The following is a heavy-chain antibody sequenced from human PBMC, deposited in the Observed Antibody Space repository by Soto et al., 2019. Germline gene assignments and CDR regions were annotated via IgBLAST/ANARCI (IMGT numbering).Heavy chain of an antibody. CDR1: GGTFSTSS. CDR2: ILPIFGTA. V-gene: IGHV1-69*14. Sequence: QVQLVQSGAEVKKPGSSVKVSCKASGGTFSTSSINWVRQAPGQRPEWMGNILPIFGTADYAQKFRDRVTITADNSTNTAYMELRSLLSGDTALYYCARGHDYGGNSDAFDIWGQGTVVTVSS. D-gene: IGHD3-16*01. J-gene: IGHJ3*02. CDR3: ARGHDYGGNSDAFDI.